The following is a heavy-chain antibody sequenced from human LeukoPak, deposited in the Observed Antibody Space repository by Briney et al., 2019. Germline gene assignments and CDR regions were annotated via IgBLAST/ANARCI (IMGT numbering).Heavy chain of an antibody. D-gene: IGHD3-3*01. V-gene: IGHV1-69*04. Sequence: SVKVSXKASGGTFSSYTISWVRQAPGQGLEWMGRIIPILGIANYAQKFQGRVTITADKSTSTAYMELSSLRSEDTAVYYCARDGGKQNYDFWSGYLTFDYWGQGTLVTVSS. J-gene: IGHJ4*02. CDR2: IIPILGIA. CDR1: GGTFSSYT. CDR3: ARDGGKQNYDFWSGYLTFDY.